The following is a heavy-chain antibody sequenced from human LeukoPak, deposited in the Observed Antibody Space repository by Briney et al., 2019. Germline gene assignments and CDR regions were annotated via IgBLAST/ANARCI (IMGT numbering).Heavy chain of an antibody. CDR1: GYPFTATY. CDR2: INSNSGGT. Sequence: ASVKVSCKTSGYPFTATYMHWVRQAPGRGLESMGWINSNSGGTSYAQKFHGRVTMTSDSSTSTAYMELSGLTSDDTAVYYCARGAYCSSTSCLFDYWGQGTLVTVSS. J-gene: IGHJ4*02. V-gene: IGHV1-2*02. CDR3: ARGAYCSSTSCLFDY. D-gene: IGHD2-2*01.